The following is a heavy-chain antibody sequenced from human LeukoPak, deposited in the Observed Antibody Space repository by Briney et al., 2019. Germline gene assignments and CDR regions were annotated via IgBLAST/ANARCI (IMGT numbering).Heavy chain of an antibody. J-gene: IGHJ4*02. D-gene: IGHD1-26*01. Sequence: GVSLRLPCAASGFTFSSYAMSWVRQAPGKGLEWVSAISGSGGSTYYADSVKGRLTISRDNSKNTLYLQMNSLRAEDTAVYYCAKKGPQSGSYHFDYWAREPWSPSPQ. CDR1: GFTFSSYA. CDR3: AKKGPQSGSYHFDY. V-gene: IGHV3-23*01. CDR2: ISGSGGST.